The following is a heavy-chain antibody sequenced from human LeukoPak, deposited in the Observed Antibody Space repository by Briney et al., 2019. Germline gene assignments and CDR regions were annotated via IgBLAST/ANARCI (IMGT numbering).Heavy chain of an antibody. J-gene: IGHJ4*02. Sequence: SETLSLTCAVYGGSFSGYYWSWIRQPPGKGLEWIGEINHSGSTNYNPSLKSRVTISVDTSRNQFSLKLSSVTAADTAVYYCARSYNLDRFDYWGQGTLVTVSS. CDR1: GGSFSGYY. CDR2: INHSGST. CDR3: ARSYNLDRFDY. V-gene: IGHV4-34*01. D-gene: IGHD3-10*01.